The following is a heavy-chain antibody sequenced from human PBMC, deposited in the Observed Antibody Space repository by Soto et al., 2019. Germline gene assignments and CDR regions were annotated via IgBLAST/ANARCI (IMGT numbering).Heavy chain of an antibody. Sequence: SETLSLTCAVYGGSFSGYYWSWIRQPPGKGLEWIGEINHSGSTNYNPSLKSRVTISVDTSKNQFSLKLSSVTAADTAAYYCARGGRGYYYYGMDVWGQGTTVTVSS. J-gene: IGHJ6*02. CDR3: ARGGRGYYYYGMDV. CDR1: GGSFSGYY. V-gene: IGHV4-34*01. CDR2: INHSGST.